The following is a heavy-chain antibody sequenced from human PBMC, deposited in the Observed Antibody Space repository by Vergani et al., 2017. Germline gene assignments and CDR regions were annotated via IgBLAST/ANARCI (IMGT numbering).Heavy chain of an antibody. J-gene: IGHJ5*02. D-gene: IGHD3-10*01. CDR3: VRTVALWFGETKDGGWFDP. V-gene: IGHV4-61*02. CDR2: IHTGGST. Sequence: QVQLQESGPGLLKPSQTLSLTCTVSGEPIRSGSHYWSWIRQPAGKGPEWIGHIHTGGSTDLNPSFKSRVSISVDTSKSQFSLKLNSVTAADTAVYYCVRTVALWFGETKDGGWFDPWGQGTLVTVTS. CDR1: GEPIRSGSHY.